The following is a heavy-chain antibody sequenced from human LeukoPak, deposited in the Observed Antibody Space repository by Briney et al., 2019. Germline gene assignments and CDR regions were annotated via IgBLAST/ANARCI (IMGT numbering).Heavy chain of an antibody. Sequence: GGSLRLSCAASGFTFSSYGMHWVRQAPGKGLEWVAVISYDGSNKYFADSVKGRFTISRDNSKNTLYLQMNSLRAEDTAVYYCAKDGWSDSSSWAAFDYWGQGTLVTVSS. CDR1: GFTFSSYG. D-gene: IGHD6-13*01. J-gene: IGHJ4*02. V-gene: IGHV3-30*18. CDR2: ISYDGSNK. CDR3: AKDGWSDSSSWAAFDY.